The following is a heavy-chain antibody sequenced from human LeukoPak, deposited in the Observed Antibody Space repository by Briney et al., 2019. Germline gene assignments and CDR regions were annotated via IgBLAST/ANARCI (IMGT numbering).Heavy chain of an antibody. V-gene: IGHV4-38-2*02. CDR2: IYHSGST. D-gene: IGHD6-13*01. CDR1: GYSISSGYY. J-gene: IGHJ5*02. Sequence: PSETLSLTCTVSGYSISSGYYWGWIRQPPGKGLEWIGSIYHSGSTYYNPSLKSRVTISVDTPKNQFSLKLSSVTAADTAVYYCARARSGIAGFDPWGQGTLVTVSS. CDR3: ARARSGIAGFDP.